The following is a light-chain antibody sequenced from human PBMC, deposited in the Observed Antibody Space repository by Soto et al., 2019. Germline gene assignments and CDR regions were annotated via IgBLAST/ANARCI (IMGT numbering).Light chain of an antibody. V-gene: IGLV3-9*01. J-gene: IGLJ1*01. CDR1: NIGSKN. Sequence: SYELTQPLSVSVALGQTARITCGGNNIGSKNVHWYQQKPGQAPVLVIYRDSNRPSGIPERFSGSNSGNTATLTISRAQAGDEADYYCQVWDSSTPEGVFGTGTKVTVL. CDR2: RDS. CDR3: QVWDSSTPEGV.